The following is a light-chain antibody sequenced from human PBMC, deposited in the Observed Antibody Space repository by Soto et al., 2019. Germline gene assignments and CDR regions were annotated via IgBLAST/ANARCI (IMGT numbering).Light chain of an antibody. CDR1: QSMSSH. J-gene: IGKJ3*01. CDR3: QHASNTPYT. Sequence: DIQMTQSPSHLSESAGDRVTITNRSSQSMSSHVNWYQQKPGIAPRLLIFAASNLQTGVPSRLSGSGTGTDFTLTIRSLQPEDFGTYFCQHASNTPYTVGPGNKVDI. CDR2: AAS. V-gene: IGKV1-39*01.